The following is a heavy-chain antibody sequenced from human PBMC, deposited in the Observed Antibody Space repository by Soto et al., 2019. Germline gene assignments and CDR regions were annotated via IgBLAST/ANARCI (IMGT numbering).Heavy chain of an antibody. J-gene: IGHJ1*01. Sequence: ASVKVSCNASVCTLNSYAISWVRQAPGQGLECMGRIIPVFGTANYAQKFQGRVTINADESTSTVYMELSSLRSEDTPVYYCARGWNDFPHWRQGTLVTVSS. D-gene: IGHD1-1*01. CDR3: ARGWNDFPH. CDR1: VCTLNSYA. CDR2: IIPVFGTA. V-gene: IGHV1-69*13.